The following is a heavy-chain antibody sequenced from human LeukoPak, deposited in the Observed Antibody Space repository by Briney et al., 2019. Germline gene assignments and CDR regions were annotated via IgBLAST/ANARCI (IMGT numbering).Heavy chain of an antibody. V-gene: IGHV1-2*04. CDR1: GYTFTGYY. CDR3: ARDRASGGSPFDI. J-gene: IGHJ3*02. CDR2: INPNSGGT. Sequence: ASVKVSCKASGYTFTGYYMHWVRQAPGQGLEWMGWINPNSGGTNYAQKFQGWVTMTRDTSISTAYMELSRLRSDDTAVYYCARDRASGGSPFDIWGQGTMVTVSS. D-gene: IGHD1-26*01.